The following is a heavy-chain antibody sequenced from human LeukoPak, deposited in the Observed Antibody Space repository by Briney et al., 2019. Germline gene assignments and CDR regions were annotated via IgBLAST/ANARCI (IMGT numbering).Heavy chain of an antibody. J-gene: IGHJ4*02. Sequence: SETLSLTCTVSGGSISSYYWSWIRQPPGKGLEWIGYIYYSGSTNYNPSLKSRVTISVDTSKNQFSLKLSSVTAADTAVYYCASGRYFDWVFDYWGQGTLVTVSS. D-gene: IGHD3-9*01. CDR3: ASGRYFDWVFDY. CDR2: IYYSGST. CDR1: GGSISSYY. V-gene: IGHV4-59*12.